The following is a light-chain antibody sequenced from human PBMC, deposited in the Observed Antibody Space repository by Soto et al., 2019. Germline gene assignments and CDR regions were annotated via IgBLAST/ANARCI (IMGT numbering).Light chain of an antibody. CDR3: SSYTSISTLV. CDR1: SSDVGAYDY. V-gene: IGLV2-14*01. Sequence: QSALTQPASVSGSPGQSITISCTGTSSDVGAYDYVSWYQQHPDKAPKLIIYDVSNRPSGVSNRFSGSKSGNTASLTISGLQADDEADYYCSSYTSISTLVFGGGTKLTVL. J-gene: IGLJ2*01. CDR2: DVS.